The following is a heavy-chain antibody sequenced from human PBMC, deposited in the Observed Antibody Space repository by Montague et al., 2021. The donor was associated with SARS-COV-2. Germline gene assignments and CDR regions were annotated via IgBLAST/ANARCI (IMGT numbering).Heavy chain of an antibody. V-gene: IGHV4-38-2*02. CDR1: GYSISSGYY. CDR3: AVNSNYYYYYGMDV. J-gene: IGHJ6*02. Sequence: SETLSLTCTVSGYSISSGYYWGWIRQPPGKGLEWIGSIYHSGSTYYNPSLKSRVTISVDTSKNQFSQKLSSVTAADTAVYYCAVNSNYYYYYGMDVWGQGTTVTVSS. D-gene: IGHD4-11*01. CDR2: IYHSGST.